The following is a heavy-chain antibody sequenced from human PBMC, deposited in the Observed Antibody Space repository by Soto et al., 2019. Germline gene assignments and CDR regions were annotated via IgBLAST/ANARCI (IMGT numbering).Heavy chain of an antibody. D-gene: IGHD1-26*01. J-gene: IGHJ3*02. CDR1: GFTFSSYA. CDR3: AKDYHSGSYYGDAFDI. CDR2: ISGSGGST. V-gene: IGHV3-23*01. Sequence: GGSLRLSCAASGFTFSSYAITWVRQAPGKGLEWVSSISGSGGSTYYADSVKGRFTISRDNSKNTLYLQMPSLRAEDTALYYCAKDYHSGSYYGDAFDIWGQGTTVTVSS.